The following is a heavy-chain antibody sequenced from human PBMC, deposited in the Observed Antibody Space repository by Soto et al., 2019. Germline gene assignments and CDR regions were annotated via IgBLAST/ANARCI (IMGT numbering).Heavy chain of an antibody. CDR3: ARDIDYDVDY. CDR2: IYPKEGRI. V-gene: IGHV1-18*01. CDR1: GYIFNNYG. J-gene: IGHJ4*02. Sequence: QVQVVQSGAEVQKPGASVKVSCKASGYIFNNYGISWVRQAPGQGLEWMGWIYPKEGRINYAPKFQGRVTLTTDTSTSTAYIELRRLRFDDSAVYFCARDIDYDVDYWGKRTLVTVSS. D-gene: IGHD4-17*01.